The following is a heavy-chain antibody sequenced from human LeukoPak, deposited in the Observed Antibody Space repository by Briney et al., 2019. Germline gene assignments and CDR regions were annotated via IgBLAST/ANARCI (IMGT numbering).Heavy chain of an antibody. J-gene: IGHJ4*02. CDR3: ARAGPIRYCSGGSCCSTFDY. CDR1: GGSISSGGYY. V-gene: IGHV4-31*03. CDR2: IYYSGST. Sequence: PSETLSLTCTVSGGSISSGGYYWSWIRQHPGKGLEWIGYIYYSGSTYYKPSLKSRVTISVDTSKNQFSLKLSSVTAADTAVYYCARAGPIRYCSGGSCCSTFDYWGQGTLVTVSS. D-gene: IGHD2-15*01.